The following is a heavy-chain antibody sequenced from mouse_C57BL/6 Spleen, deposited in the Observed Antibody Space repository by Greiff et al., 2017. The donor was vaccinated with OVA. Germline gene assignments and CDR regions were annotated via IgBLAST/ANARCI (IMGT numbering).Heavy chain of an antibody. J-gene: IGHJ2*01. CDR1: GFTFSDYG. V-gene: IGHV5-17*01. Sequence: EVQGVESGGGLVKPGGSLKLSCAASGFTFSDYGMHWVRQAPEKGLEWVAYISSGSSTIYYADTVKGRFTISRDNAKNTLFLQMTSLRSEDTAMYYCAKLGRGHYFDYWGQGTTLTVSS. CDR2: ISSGSSTI. D-gene: IGHD4-1*01. CDR3: AKLGRGHYFDY.